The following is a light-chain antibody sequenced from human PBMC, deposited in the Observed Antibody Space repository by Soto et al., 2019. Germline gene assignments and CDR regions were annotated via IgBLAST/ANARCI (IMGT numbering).Light chain of an antibody. CDR3: QQSFNART. CDR2: AAS. Sequence: DIQMTQSPSSLSASVGDRVTITCRASQSISNYLNWYQQKPGKAPKLLIYAASSLQSGVPSRFSGSGSGTGFTLTISSLQPEDSATYYCQQSFNARTFGQGTKVEIK. J-gene: IGKJ1*01. CDR1: QSISNY. V-gene: IGKV1-39*01.